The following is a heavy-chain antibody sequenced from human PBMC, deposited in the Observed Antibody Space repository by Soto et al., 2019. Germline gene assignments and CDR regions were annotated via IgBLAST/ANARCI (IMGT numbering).Heavy chain of an antibody. D-gene: IGHD3-10*01. Sequence: QVQLVQSGAEVKKPGASVKVSCKASGYTFTSYGISWVRQAPGQGLEWMGWISAYNGNTNYAQKLQGRVTMTTDTSTSTAYRELRSLRSDDTAVYYCARDSPLWFGELLPFDYWGQGTLVTVSS. V-gene: IGHV1-18*01. CDR1: GYTFTSYG. CDR2: ISAYNGNT. CDR3: ARDSPLWFGELLPFDY. J-gene: IGHJ4*02.